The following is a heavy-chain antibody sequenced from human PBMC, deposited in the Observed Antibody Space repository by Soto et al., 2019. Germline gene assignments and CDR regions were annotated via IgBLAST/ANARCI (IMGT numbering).Heavy chain of an antibody. J-gene: IGHJ3*02. CDR2: IYPNNGGT. CDR3: ARASGVYDAFDI. V-gene: IGHV1-2*02. D-gene: IGHD4-17*01. CDR1: GSTFTGYY. Sequence: GPSVKVSCKASGSTFTGYYMHWVRQAPGQWLEWMGWIYPNNGGTKYAQNFQGSVTMTRDTSISTAYMELSRLRSDDTAVYYCARASGVYDAFDIWGQGTMVTVSS.